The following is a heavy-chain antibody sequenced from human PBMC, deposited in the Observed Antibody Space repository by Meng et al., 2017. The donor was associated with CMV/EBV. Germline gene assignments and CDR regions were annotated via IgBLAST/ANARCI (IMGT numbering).Heavy chain of an antibody. Sequence: ASVKVSCKASGYTFTGYYMHWVRQAPGQGLEWMGWINPNSGGTNYAQKFQGRVTMTRDTSISTAYMELRSLRSDDTAVYYCARGEDQLLPWGAFDIWGQGTMVTVSS. D-gene: IGHD2-2*01. CDR2: INPNSGGT. CDR3: ARGEDQLLPWGAFDI. V-gene: IGHV1-2*02. CDR1: GYTFTGYY. J-gene: IGHJ3*02.